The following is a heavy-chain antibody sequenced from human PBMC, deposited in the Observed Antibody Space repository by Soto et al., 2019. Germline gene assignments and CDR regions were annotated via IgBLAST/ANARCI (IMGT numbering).Heavy chain of an antibody. CDR1: GGSISSSSYY. V-gene: IGHV4-39*01. Sequence: SETLSLTCTVSGGSISSSSYYWGWIRQPPGKGLEWIGSIYYSGSTYYNPSLKSRVTISVDTSKNQFSLKLSSVTAADTAVYYCARRQIKGIGWYVGYYYGMDVWGQGTTVTVSS. D-gene: IGHD6-19*01. CDR2: IYYSGST. CDR3: ARRQIKGIGWYVGYYYGMDV. J-gene: IGHJ6*02.